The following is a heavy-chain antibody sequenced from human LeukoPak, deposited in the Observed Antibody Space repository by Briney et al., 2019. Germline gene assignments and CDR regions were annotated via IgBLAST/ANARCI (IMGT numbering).Heavy chain of an antibody. CDR1: GGSISSGSYY. J-gene: IGHJ6*03. CDR3: ARDWDGYCSSTSCYGANYYYYYMDV. CDR2: IYTSGST. Sequence: SQTLSLTCTVSGGSISSGSYYWSWIRQPAGKGLEWIGRIYTSGSTNYNPSLKSRVTISVDTSKNQFSLKLSCVTAADTAVYYCARDWDGYCSSTSCYGANYYYYYMDVWGEGTTVTVSS. D-gene: IGHD2-2*01. V-gene: IGHV4-61*02.